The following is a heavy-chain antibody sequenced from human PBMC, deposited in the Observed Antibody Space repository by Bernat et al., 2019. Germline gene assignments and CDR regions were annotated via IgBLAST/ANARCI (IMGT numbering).Heavy chain of an antibody. D-gene: IGHD6-13*01. CDR1: GFTFSSYW. CDR2: INSDGSST. Sequence: EVQLVESGGGLVQPGGSLRLSCAASGFTFSSYWMHWVRQAPGKGLVWVSRINSDGSSTSYADSVKGRFTISRDNDKNTLYLQMNSLRAEDTAVYYCTRSDFSSSWTNYYYYGMDVWGQGTTVTVSS. CDR3: TRSDFSSSWTNYYYYGMDV. V-gene: IGHV3-74*01. J-gene: IGHJ6*02.